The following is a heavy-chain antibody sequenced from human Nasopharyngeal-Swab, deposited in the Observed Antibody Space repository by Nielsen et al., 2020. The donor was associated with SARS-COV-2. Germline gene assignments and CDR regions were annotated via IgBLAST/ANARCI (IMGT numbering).Heavy chain of an antibody. D-gene: IGHD3-9*01. V-gene: IGHV4-31*02. CDR3: ARGSLPLYDILTGYYPPFDY. Sequence: WIRQPPGKGLEWIGYIYYSGSTYYNPSLKSRVTISVDTSKNQFSLKLSSVTAADTAVYYCARGSLPLYDILTGYYPPFDYWGQGTLVTVS. J-gene: IGHJ4*02. CDR2: IYYSGST.